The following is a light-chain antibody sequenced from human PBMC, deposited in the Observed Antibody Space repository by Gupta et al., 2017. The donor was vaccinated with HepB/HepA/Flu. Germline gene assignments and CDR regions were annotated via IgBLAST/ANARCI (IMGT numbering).Light chain of an antibody. CDR1: QSVLYSSNNKNY. CDR3: QKYCSMPQT. V-gene: IGKV4-1*01. CDR2: WAS. J-gene: IGKJ1*01. Sequence: DIDMTQSPASLAVSLGERATINCKSSQSVLYSSNNKNYLAWYQQKPGQPPNLLIYWASTRESGVPDRVSGSGSGTDFTLTISSLKAEDVAVYYCQKYCSMPQTFGPGTKVEIK.